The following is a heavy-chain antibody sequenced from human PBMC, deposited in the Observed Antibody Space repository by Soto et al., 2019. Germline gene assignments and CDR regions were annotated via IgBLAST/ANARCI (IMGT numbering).Heavy chain of an antibody. CDR2: IIPIFGTA. J-gene: IGHJ5*02. CDR1: GGTFSSYA. D-gene: IGHD3-10*01. Sequence: ASVKVSCKASGGTFSSYAISWVRQAPGQGLEWMGGIIPIFGTANYAQKFQGRVTITADESTSTAYMELSSLRSEDTAVYYCARGVQSVLGELLLNWFDPWGQGTLVTVSS. CDR3: ARGVQSVLGELLLNWFDP. V-gene: IGHV1-69*13.